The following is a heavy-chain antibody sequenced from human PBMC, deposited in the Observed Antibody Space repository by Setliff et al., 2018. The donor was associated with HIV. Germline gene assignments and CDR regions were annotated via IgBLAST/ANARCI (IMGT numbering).Heavy chain of an antibody. CDR1: GDSIDRTGYY. V-gene: IGHV4-39*01. CDR3: ARHGDSSGWFGAVYYGIDA. CDR2: IYYNGNT. J-gene: IGHJ6*02. Sequence: PSETLSLTCTVSGDSIDRTGYYWGWIRQPPGEGLEWIGSIYYNGNTYNKPPLKSRVTISVDTSKNQFSLKLNSVTAADTAVYYCARHGDSSGWFGAVYYGIDAWCQGTTVTVSS. D-gene: IGHD3-10*01.